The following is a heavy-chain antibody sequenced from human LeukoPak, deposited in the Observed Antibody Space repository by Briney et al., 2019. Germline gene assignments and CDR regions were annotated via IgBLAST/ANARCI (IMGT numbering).Heavy chain of an antibody. D-gene: IGHD2-2*02. J-gene: IGHJ6*03. CDR3: ARVNDCSSTSCYTGDYDYYMDV. CDR1: GGSISSGDYY. Sequence: SQTLSLTCTVSGGSISSGDYYWSWIRQPPGKGLEWIGYIYYSGSTYYNPSLKSRVTISVDTSKNQFSLKLSPVTAADTAVYYCARVNDCSSTSCYTGDYDYYMDVWGKGTTVTVSS. CDR2: IYYSGST. V-gene: IGHV4-30-4*08.